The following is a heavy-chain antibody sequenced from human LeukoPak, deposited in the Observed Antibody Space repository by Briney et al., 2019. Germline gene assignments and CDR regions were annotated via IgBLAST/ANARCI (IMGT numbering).Heavy chain of an antibody. D-gene: IGHD6-19*01. J-gene: IGHJ6*02. CDR1: GGTFSSYA. CDR2: IIPILGIA. V-gene: IGHV1-69*04. Sequence: ASVKVSCKASGGTFSSYAISWVRQAPGQGLEWMGRIIPILGIANYAQKFQGRVTITADKSTSTAYMELSSLRSEDTAVYYCLGSLHSSVGDYYYYGMDVWGQGTTVTVSS. CDR3: LGSLHSSVGDYYYYGMDV.